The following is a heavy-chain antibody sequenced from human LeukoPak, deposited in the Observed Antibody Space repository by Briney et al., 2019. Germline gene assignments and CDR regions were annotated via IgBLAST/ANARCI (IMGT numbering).Heavy chain of an antibody. V-gene: IGHV4-34*01. CDR2: INPSGST. J-gene: IGHJ3*02. CDR1: GESVTHYY. CDR3: GRDSSDGPTFEI. Sequence: PSETLSLTCAVYGESVTHYYYNWIRQPPGKGLEWIGEINPSGSTNYNPSLKSRVTISVDTSKNQFSLKVSSVTAADTAVYYCGRDSSDGPTFEIWGQGTMVTVSS.